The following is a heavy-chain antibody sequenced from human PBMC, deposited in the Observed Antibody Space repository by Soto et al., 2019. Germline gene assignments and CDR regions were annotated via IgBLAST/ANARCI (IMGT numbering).Heavy chain of an antibody. CDR3: ARRGTMVRGVDWFGP. J-gene: IGHJ5*02. D-gene: IGHD3-10*01. V-gene: IGHV5-10-1*01. CDR2: IDPSDSYT. CDR1: GYSFTSYW. Sequence: GEPLKISCNGSGYSFTSYWISWVRQMPGKGLEWMGRIDPSDSYTNYSPSFQGHVTISADKSIRTAYLQWSSLKASDTAMYYCARRGTMVRGVDWFGPWGQGTLVTVSS.